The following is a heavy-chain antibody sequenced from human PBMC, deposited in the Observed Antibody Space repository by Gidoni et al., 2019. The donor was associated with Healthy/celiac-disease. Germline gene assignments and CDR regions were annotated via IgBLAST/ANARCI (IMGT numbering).Heavy chain of an antibody. CDR1: GGTFSSYA. CDR2: IIPIFGTA. CDR3: AREVGYYDSRETRDPVSDAFDI. V-gene: IGHV1-69*01. Sequence: QVQLVQSGAEVKKPGSSVKVSCKASGGTFSSYAISWVRQAPGQGLEWMGGIIPIFGTANYAQKFQGRVTITADESTSTAYMELSSLRSEDTAVYYCAREVGYYDSRETRDPVSDAFDIWGQGTMVTVSS. J-gene: IGHJ3*02. D-gene: IGHD3-22*01.